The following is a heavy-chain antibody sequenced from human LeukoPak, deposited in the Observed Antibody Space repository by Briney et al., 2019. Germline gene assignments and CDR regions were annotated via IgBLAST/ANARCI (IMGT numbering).Heavy chain of an antibody. Sequence: GGSLRLSCAASGFTFNNYWMSWVRQAPGKGLEWVANIKEDGSRKYYVDSVKGRFTISRDNAKKSLFLQMNSLRAEDMAVYYCARDGVTSSVDHWGQGTLVTVSS. D-gene: IGHD2-21*02. CDR2: IKEDGSRK. CDR3: ARDGVTSSVDH. CDR1: GFTFNNYW. V-gene: IGHV3-7*01. J-gene: IGHJ4*02.